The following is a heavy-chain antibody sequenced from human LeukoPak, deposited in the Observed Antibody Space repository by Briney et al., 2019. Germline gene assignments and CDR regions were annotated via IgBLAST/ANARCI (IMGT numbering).Heavy chain of an antibody. CDR2: IQSKTDGGTT. Sequence: GGSLRLSCAASGFTFSNAWMSWVRQAPGKGLEWVGRIQSKTDGGTTDYAAPVKGRFTISRDDSKNTLYLQMNSLKTEDTAVYYCTSRTSPPYYYYYYGMDVWGQGTTVTVSS. V-gene: IGHV3-15*01. CDR3: TSRTSPPYYYYYYGMDV. CDR1: GFTFSNAW. D-gene: IGHD3/OR15-3a*01. J-gene: IGHJ6*02.